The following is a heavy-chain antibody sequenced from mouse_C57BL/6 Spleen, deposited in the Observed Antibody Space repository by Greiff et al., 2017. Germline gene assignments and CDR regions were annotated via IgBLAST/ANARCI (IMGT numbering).Heavy chain of an antibody. J-gene: IGHJ1*03. Sequence: QVQLQQPGTELVKPGASVKLSCKASGYTFTSYWMHWVKQRPGQGLEWIGNINPSNGGTNYNEKFKSKATLTVDKSSSTAYMQLSSLTSEDSAVYYCARGGYYGREGHWYFDVWGTGTTVTVSS. V-gene: IGHV1-53*01. D-gene: IGHD1-1*01. CDR2: INPSNGGT. CDR3: ARGGYYGREGHWYFDV. CDR1: GYTFTSYW.